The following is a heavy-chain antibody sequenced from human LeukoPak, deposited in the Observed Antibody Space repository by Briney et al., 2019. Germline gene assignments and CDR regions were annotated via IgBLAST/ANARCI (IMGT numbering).Heavy chain of an antibody. CDR3: ARAERSGDIVVVPAAPIAPLSDYYYYMDV. CDR1: GFTFSDYY. J-gene: IGHJ6*03. V-gene: IGHV3-11*01. CDR2: ISSSGSTI. Sequence: GGSLRLSCAASGFTFSDYYMSWIRQAPGKGLEWVSYISSSGSTIYYADSVKGRFTISRDNAKNSLYLQMNSLGAEDTAVYYCARAERSGDIVVVPAAPIAPLSDYYYYMDVWGKGTTVTVSS. D-gene: IGHD2-2*01.